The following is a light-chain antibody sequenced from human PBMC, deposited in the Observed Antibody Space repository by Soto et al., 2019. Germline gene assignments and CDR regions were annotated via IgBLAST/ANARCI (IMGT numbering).Light chain of an antibody. CDR3: SSYTSSSVV. CDR1: TNDVGGHNY. J-gene: IGLJ2*01. CDR2: DVS. Sequence: QSAPTQPASVSGSPGQSITISCTGTTNDVGGHNYVSWYQQHPGKAPKLMIYDVSNRPSGVSNRFSGSKSGNTASLTISGLQAEDEADYYCSSYTSSSVVFGRGTKLTVL. V-gene: IGLV2-14*03.